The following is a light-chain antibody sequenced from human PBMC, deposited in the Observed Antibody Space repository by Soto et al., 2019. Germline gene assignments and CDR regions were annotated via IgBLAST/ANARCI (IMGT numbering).Light chain of an antibody. Sequence: EVVMTQSPATLSLSPGERATLSCRASQSVSSSLAWYQQKPGQAPRLLIYGASTRDAGIPDRFSGSGSETEFTLTISSLQAEDFAIYYCQQYNNWWTFGQGPKVEIK. CDR3: QQYNNWWT. CDR2: GAS. V-gene: IGKV3-15*01. CDR1: QSVSSS. J-gene: IGKJ1*01.